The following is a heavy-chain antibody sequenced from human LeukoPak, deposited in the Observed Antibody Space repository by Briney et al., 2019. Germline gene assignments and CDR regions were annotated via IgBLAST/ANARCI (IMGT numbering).Heavy chain of an antibody. D-gene: IGHD3-3*01. CDR3: AREKPKYYDFWSGYPHPLDY. CDR1: GGSINNYY. Sequence: SETLSLTCTVSGGSINNYYWSWIRQPPGKGLEWLGYIYYSGSTNYNPSLKSRVTISVDTSKNQFSLKLSSVTAADTAVYYCAREKPKYYDFWSGYPHPLDYWGQGTLVTVSS. J-gene: IGHJ4*02. CDR2: IYYSGST. V-gene: IGHV4-59*12.